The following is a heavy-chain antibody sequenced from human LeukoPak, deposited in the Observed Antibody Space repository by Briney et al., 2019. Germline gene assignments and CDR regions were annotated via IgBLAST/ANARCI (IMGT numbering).Heavy chain of an antibody. Sequence: GGSLRLSCAASGFTFSTYAMSWVRQAPGKGLEWVSIISGGGASTNYADSVKGRFTISRDNSENTLYLQMNSLRAEDTAVYYCARDGGAMVRGINYWGQGTLVTVSS. V-gene: IGHV3-23*01. CDR2: ISGGGAST. D-gene: IGHD3-10*01. CDR1: GFTFSTYA. CDR3: ARDGGAMVRGINY. J-gene: IGHJ4*02.